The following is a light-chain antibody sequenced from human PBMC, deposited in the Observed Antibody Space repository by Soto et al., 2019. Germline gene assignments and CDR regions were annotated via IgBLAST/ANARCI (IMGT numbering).Light chain of an antibody. CDR2: GAS. V-gene: IGKV3-20*01. Sequence: EIVLTHSSGTLSLSPGERATLSCSASQSVSSSYLAWYQQKPGQAPRLLIYGASSRATGIPDRFSGSGSGTDFTLTISRLEPEDFAVYYCQQYGSSPPITFGQGTRLEIK. CDR3: QQYGSSPPIT. CDR1: QSVSSSY. J-gene: IGKJ5*01.